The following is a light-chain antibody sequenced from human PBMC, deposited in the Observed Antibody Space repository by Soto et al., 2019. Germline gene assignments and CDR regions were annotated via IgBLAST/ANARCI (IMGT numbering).Light chain of an antibody. CDR1: QSVRST. V-gene: IGKV3-15*01. CDR2: DAS. CDR3: QQYNYWPTWT. J-gene: IGKJ1*01. Sequence: EIVMTQYPVTLSVSPGDRATLSCRASQSVRSTLAWYQQKPGQAPRLLMYDASTRATGIPARFSGSGSWTEFTLTISSLQSEDFAVYYCQQYNYWPTWTFGQGTKVDIK.